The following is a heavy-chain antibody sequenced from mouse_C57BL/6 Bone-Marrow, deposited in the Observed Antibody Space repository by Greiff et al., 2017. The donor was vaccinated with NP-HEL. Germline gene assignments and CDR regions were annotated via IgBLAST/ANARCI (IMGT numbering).Heavy chain of an antibody. Sequence: QVQLQQSGPELVKPGASVKISCKASGYAFSSSWMNWVKQRPGKGLEWIGRIYPGDGDTNYNGKFKGKATLTADKSSSTAYMQLSSLTSEDSAVYFCARGGYYGIYYAMDYWGQGTSVTVSS. CDR1: GYAFSSSW. CDR3: ARGGYYGIYYAMDY. V-gene: IGHV1-82*01. J-gene: IGHJ4*01. CDR2: IYPGDGDT. D-gene: IGHD1-1*01.